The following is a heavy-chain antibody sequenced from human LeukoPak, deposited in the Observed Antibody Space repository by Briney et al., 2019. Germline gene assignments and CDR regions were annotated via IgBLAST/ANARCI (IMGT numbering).Heavy chain of an antibody. CDR1: GGSISSYY. CDR3: ARGLNYAGSGYYFDS. J-gene: IGHJ4*02. D-gene: IGHD3-22*01. Sequence: SETLSLTCTVSGGSISSYYWSWIRQPPGKGLEWIGSIYYTGVTYYNLSLKSRVTISVDTSKYQCSLRLSSVTAADTAVYYCARGLNYAGSGYYFDSWGPGTLVTVSS. V-gene: IGHV4-59*12. CDR2: IYYTGVT.